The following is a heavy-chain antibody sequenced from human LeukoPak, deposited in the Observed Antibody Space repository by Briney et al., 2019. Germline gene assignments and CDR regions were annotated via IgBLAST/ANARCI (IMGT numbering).Heavy chain of an antibody. CDR1: GFTFNGSA. J-gene: IGHJ4*02. CDR3: TRRHYGDYVVDN. Sequence: GGSLRLSCATSGFTFNGSALHWVRQASGQGLEWVGRVRSKAHRYATAYAASVKGRFTVSRDDSKNMAYLQMNSLKTEDTAIYYCTRRHYGDYVVDNWGQGTLVTVSS. V-gene: IGHV3-73*01. D-gene: IGHD4-17*01. CDR2: VRSKAHRYAT.